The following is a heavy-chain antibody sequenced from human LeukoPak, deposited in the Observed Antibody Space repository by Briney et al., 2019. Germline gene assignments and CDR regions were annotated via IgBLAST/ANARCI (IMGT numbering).Heavy chain of an antibody. CDR1: GYTFTSYG. CDR2: ISAYNGNT. CDR3: ARESSSWYRVTVDY. J-gene: IGHJ4*02. Sequence: GASVKVSCKASGYTFTSYGFSWVRQAPGQGLEWMGWISAYNGNTNYAQKLQGRVTMTTDTSTSTAYMELRSLRSDDTAVYYCARESSSWYRVTVDYWGQGTLVTVSS. D-gene: IGHD6-13*01. V-gene: IGHV1-18*04.